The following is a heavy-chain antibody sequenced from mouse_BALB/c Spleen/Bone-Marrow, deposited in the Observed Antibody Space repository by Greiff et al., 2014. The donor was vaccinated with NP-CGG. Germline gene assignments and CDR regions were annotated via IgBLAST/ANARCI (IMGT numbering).Heavy chain of an antibody. D-gene: IGHD2-3*01. CDR2: ISSGGSYT. J-gene: IGHJ4*01. V-gene: IGHV5-6-4*01. CDR3: TRDLYDGYSYYAMDY. CDR1: GFTFSSYT. Sequence: EVMLVESGGGLVKPGGSLKLSCAASGFTFSSYTMSWDRQTPEKRLEWVATISSGGSYTYYPDSVKGRFTISRDNAKNTLYPQMSSLKSEDTAMYYCTRDLYDGYSYYAMDYWGQGTSVTVSS.